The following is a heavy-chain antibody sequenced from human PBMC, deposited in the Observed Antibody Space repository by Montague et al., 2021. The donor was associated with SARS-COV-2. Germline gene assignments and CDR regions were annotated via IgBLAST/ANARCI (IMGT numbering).Heavy chain of an antibody. V-gene: IGHV3-64*01. D-gene: IGHD3-22*01. CDR1: GFTFSSYA. Sequence: SLRLSCAASGFTFSSYAMHWVRQAPGKGLEYVSAISSNGGSTYYANSVKGRFTISRDNSKNTLYLQMGSLRAEDMAVYYCARDVGGYVDYRGQGTLVTVSS. CDR2: ISSNGGST. J-gene: IGHJ4*02. CDR3: ARDVGGYVDY.